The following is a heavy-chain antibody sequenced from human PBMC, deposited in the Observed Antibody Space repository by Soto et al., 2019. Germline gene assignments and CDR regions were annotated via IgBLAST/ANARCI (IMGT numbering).Heavy chain of an antibody. CDR2: IIPIFGTA. J-gene: IGHJ4*02. CDR3: ARSNWNYVWLDY. V-gene: IGHV1-69*05. Sequence: QVQLVQSGAEVKKPGSSVKVSCKASGGTFSSYAISWVRQAPGQGLEWMGGIIPIFGTANYAQKFQGRVTITSDESTSTAYMELSSLRSADMAVYYCARSNWNYVWLDYWGQGTLVTVSS. D-gene: IGHD1-7*01. CDR1: GGTFSSYA.